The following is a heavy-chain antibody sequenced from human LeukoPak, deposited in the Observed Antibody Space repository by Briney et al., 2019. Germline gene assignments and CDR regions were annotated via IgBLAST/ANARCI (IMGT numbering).Heavy chain of an antibody. CDR1: GFPLSSYA. V-gene: IGHV3-23*01. Sequence: GGSLRLSCAAFGFPLSSYAMSWVRQAPGKGREWVSATSSSDAGTYHADSVRGRFTISRDNSKNTLYLQMNSLRVEDAAVYYCARAPVTSCRGAYCYPFDYWGQGTLVTVSS. D-gene: IGHD2-21*01. J-gene: IGHJ4*02. CDR3: ARAPVTSCRGAYCYPFDY. CDR2: TSSSDAGT.